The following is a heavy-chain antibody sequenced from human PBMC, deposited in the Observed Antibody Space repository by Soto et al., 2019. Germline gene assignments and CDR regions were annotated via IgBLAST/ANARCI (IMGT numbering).Heavy chain of an antibody. CDR3: ASDFGGYQGLDI. Sequence: ASVKASCKASGYIFASYYMHWVRQAPGQGHEWAGFIKSNTGVTDYAQTFQGRVSMTRDTSTTTVYMELSSLTSGDTGVYYCASDFGGYQGLDIWGQ. CDR2: IKSNTGVT. D-gene: IGHD3-16*01. J-gene: IGHJ6*02. CDR1: GYIFASYY. V-gene: IGHV1-46*01.